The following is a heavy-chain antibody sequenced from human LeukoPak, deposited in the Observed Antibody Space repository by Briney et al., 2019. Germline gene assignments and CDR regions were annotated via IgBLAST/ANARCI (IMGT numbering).Heavy chain of an antibody. D-gene: IGHD1-26*01. V-gene: IGHV3-53*01. CDR3: ASSVGATFDY. CDR2: IYSGGST. J-gene: IGHJ4*02. Sequence: GGSLRLSCAASGFTFSDYYMSWVRQAPGKGLEWVSVIYSGGSTYYADSVKGRFTISRDNSKNTLYLQMNSLRAEDTAVYYCASSVGATFDYWGQGTLVTVSS. CDR1: GFTFSDYY.